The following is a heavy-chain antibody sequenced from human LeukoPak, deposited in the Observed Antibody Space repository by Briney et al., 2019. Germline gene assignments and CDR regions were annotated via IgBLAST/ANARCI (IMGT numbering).Heavy chain of an antibody. CDR1: GFIVSSNY. Sequence: GGSLRLSCAGSGFIVSSNYMSWVRQAPGKGLQWVSVIYSGGSTYYADSVKGRFTISRDNSKNTLYLQMNSLRAEDTAVYYCAREAYYYDSSGYFDYWGQGTLVTVSS. V-gene: IGHV3-66*01. CDR2: IYSGGST. D-gene: IGHD3-22*01. CDR3: AREAYYYDSSGYFDY. J-gene: IGHJ4*02.